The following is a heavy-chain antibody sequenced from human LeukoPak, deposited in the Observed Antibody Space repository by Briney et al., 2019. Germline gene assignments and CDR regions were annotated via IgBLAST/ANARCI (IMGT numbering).Heavy chain of an antibody. CDR1: GGSISSGSYY. CDR2: IYTSGST. J-gene: IGHJ6*03. V-gene: IGHV4-61*02. D-gene: IGHD2-21*02. Sequence: PSETLSLTCTVSGGSISSGSYYWSWIRQPAGKGLEWIGRIYTSGSTNYNPSLKSRVTISVDTSKNQFSLKLSSVTAADTAVYYCARDAPRDPYYYYYYYMVVWGKGTTVTVSS. CDR3: ARDAPRDPYYYYYYYMVV.